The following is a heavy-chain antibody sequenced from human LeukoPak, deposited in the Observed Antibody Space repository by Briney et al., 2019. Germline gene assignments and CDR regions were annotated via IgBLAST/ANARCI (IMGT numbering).Heavy chain of an antibody. CDR3: AREEGYYGSGSYYNYYYYMDV. CDR2: ISTSSSYI. J-gene: IGHJ6*03. Sequence: GGSLRLSCAASGFTFSTYSMNWVRQAPGKGLEWVSSISTSSSYIYYADSVKGRFTISRDNAKNTLYLQMNSLRAEDTAVYYCAREEGYYGSGSYYNYYYYMDVWGKGTTVTISS. D-gene: IGHD3-10*01. CDR1: GFTFSTYS. V-gene: IGHV3-21*01.